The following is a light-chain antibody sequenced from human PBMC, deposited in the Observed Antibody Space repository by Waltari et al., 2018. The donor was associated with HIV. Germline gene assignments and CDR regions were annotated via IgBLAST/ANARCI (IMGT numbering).Light chain of an antibody. J-gene: IGKJ1*01. CDR1: QSVSSN. V-gene: IGKV3-15*01. CDR2: AVS. Sequence: EVVMTQSPATLSVSPGAGATLSCRASQSVSSNLAWYQQKPGQPPRLLIYAVSTRATGIAARFSGSGSGTEFSLTISSLQSEDYAVYYCQQYSNWPRTFGQGTKVEIK. CDR3: QQYSNWPRT.